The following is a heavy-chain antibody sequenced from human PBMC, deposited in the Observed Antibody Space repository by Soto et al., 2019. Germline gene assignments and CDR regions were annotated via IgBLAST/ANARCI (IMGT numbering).Heavy chain of an antibody. J-gene: IGHJ5*02. V-gene: IGHV4-34*01. D-gene: IGHD3-16*02. Sequence: QVQLQQWGAGLLKPSETLSLTCGVSGGSLSGDAWSWIRQPPEKGLEWIGEINRDGSTNYNPSLKGRVTISGDTSRNHFSLKLRSVTAADTAVYYCVRNYRDSVGGVRGFFDPWDQGTLVTVSS. CDR2: INRDGST. CDR3: VRNYRDSVGGVRGFFDP. CDR1: GGSLSGDA.